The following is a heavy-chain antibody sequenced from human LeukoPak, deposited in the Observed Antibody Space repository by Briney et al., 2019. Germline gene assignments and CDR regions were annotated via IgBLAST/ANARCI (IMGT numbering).Heavy chain of an antibody. V-gene: IGHV3-66*01. CDR3: ARGTNAYPGSDY. D-gene: IGHD1-14*01. CDR2: IYSGGST. Sequence: GGSLRLSCAASEFSVGSNYMTWVRQAPGKGLEWVSLIYSGGSTYYADSVKGRFTISRDNAKNSVFLEMNSLRAEDTAVYYCARGTNAYPGSDYWGQGTLVTVSS. J-gene: IGHJ4*02. CDR1: EFSVGSNY.